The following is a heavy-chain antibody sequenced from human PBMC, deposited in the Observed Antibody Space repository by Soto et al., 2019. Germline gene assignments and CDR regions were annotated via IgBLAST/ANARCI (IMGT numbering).Heavy chain of an antibody. CDR1: GGTFSSYA. CDR3: ARDPPYSTRYYYYGMDV. D-gene: IGHD4-4*01. CDR2: IIPIFGTA. J-gene: IGHJ6*02. V-gene: IGHV1-69*06. Sequence: SVKVSCKASGGTFSSYAISWVRQAPGQGLEWMGGIIPIFGTANYAQKFQGRVTITADKSTSTAYMELSSLRSEDTAVYYCARDPPYSTRYYYYGMDVWGQGTTVT.